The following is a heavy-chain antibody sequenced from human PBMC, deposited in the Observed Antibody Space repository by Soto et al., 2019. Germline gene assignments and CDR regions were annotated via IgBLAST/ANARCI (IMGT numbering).Heavy chain of an antibody. V-gene: IGHV3-53*01. J-gene: IGHJ4*02. D-gene: IGHD7-27*01. Sequence: EVQLVESGGGLIQPGGSLRLSCAASGFTVSSNYMTWVRQAPGKGLEWVSVIYSGGTTYYADSVKARFTISRDNSKNTLYLQMNSLRAEDTAVYYCARDNNWGSLDYWGQGTLVTVSS. CDR1: GFTVSSNY. CDR2: IYSGGTT. CDR3: ARDNNWGSLDY.